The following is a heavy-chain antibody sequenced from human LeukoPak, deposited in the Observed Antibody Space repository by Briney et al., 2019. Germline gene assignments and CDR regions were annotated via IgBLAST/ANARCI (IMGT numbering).Heavy chain of an antibody. J-gene: IGHJ6*04. V-gene: IGHV3-73*01. Sequence: GGSLRLSCAASGLIFSGSAIHWVRQASGKGLEWVGRIRSRANSYVTVYSASVTGRFTISRDDSKNTAYLQMNSLKAEDTAVYFCTRHSDAYCSRANCYVDNFYGLDVWGEGTRVTVFS. D-gene: IGHD2-15*01. CDR1: GLIFSGSA. CDR3: TRHSDAYCSRANCYVDNFYGLDV. CDR2: IRSRANSYVT.